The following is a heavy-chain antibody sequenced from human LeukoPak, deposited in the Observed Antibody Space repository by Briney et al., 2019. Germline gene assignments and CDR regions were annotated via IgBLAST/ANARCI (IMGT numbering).Heavy chain of an antibody. CDR2: ISWNSGNI. CDR1: GFTFDDYA. J-gene: IGHJ4*02. D-gene: IGHD1-26*01. CDR3: ARGLGATTWFPFDY. Sequence: GGSLRLSCAASGFTFDDYAMFWVRHAPGKGLEWVSGISWNSGNIVYADFVKGRFSISRDNAKNSLYLQMNSLRAEDTALYYCARGLGATTWFPFDYWGQGTLVTVSS. V-gene: IGHV3-9*01.